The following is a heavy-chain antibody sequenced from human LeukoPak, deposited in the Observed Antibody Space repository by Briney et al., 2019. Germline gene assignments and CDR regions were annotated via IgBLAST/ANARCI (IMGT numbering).Heavy chain of an antibody. J-gene: IGHJ6*02. V-gene: IGHV4-31*03. CDR2: IFNSGST. CDR1: GASISSGGFF. Sequence: SETLSLTCTVSGASISSGGFFWSWIRQRPGTGLERIGYIFNSGSTHYSPSLKSRLIISLDTSKNQFSLKLTSVTAADTAVYYCARDRGPRYGMDVWGQGTTVTVSS. CDR3: ARDRGPRYGMDV.